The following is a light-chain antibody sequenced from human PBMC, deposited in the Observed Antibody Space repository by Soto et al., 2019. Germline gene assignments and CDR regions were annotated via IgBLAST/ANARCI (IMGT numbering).Light chain of an antibody. CDR2: EVT. CDR3: SSYTTFRTPHVA. J-gene: IGLJ2*01. CDR1: SSDVGGYNY. V-gene: IGLV2-14*01. Sequence: QSALTQPASVSGSLGQSITISCTGTSSDVGGYNYVSWYQQHPGQAPKRLIHEVTNRPSGISDRFSGSKSANTASLTISGLRAEDEAHYYCSSYTTFRTPHVAFGGGTKVTVL.